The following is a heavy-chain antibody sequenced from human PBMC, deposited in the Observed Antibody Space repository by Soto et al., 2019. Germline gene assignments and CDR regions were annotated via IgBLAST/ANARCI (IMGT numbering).Heavy chain of an antibody. V-gene: IGHV3-23*01. CDR1: GFTLSSYD. D-gene: IGHD3-9*01. CDR2: IRGSGGAT. CDR3: AKDRGDNAGYPAFDI. Sequence: EVQLLESGGGLVQPGGSLRLSCAASGFTLSSYDMGWVRQAPGRGLEWISLIRGSGGATFHADSVEGRLTISRDISKNPLYLQMNRLRAEDSAVYYCAKDRGDNAGYPAFDIWGQGTMVTVSS. J-gene: IGHJ3*02.